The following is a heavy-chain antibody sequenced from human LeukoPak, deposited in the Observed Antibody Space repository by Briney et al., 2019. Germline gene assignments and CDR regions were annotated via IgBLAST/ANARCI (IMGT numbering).Heavy chain of an antibody. CDR3: ARGAMATTPFFDY. CDR1: GGSISSHY. CDR2: IYYSGST. Sequence: SETLSLTCTVSGGSISSHYWSWIRQPPGKGLEWMGFIYYSGSTNYNPSLKSRVSISVDTSRNQFSLKLTSLTAADTAVYYCARGAMATTPFFDYWGQGTLVTVSS. V-gene: IGHV4-59*11. D-gene: IGHD5-24*01. J-gene: IGHJ4*02.